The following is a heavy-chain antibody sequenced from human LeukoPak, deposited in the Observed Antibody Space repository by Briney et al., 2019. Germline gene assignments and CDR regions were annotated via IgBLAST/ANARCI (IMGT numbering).Heavy chain of an antibody. J-gene: IGHJ4*02. Sequence: SCKASGGTFSSYAISWVRQAPGKGLEWVSSISSSGGSTYYADSVKGRFTISRDNSKNTLYLQMNSLRAEDTAVYYCAKAAVYHDSCPDSWGQGTLVTVSS. D-gene: IGHD5/OR15-5a*01. CDR2: ISSSGGST. CDR3: AKAAVYHDSCPDS. V-gene: IGHV3-23*01. CDR1: GGTFSSYA.